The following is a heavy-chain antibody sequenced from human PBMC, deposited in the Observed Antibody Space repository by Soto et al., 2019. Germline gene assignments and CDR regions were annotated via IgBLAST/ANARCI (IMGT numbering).Heavy chain of an antibody. Sequence: EVQLLESGGGFIHPGGSLRLSCAASGFSFSSFAMNWVRQAPGKGLEWVSIISGSADSTFYADSVKGRFTISRDNSESTLYLQSNSLRAEDTAVYYCAKTRGAMIYAISVYGMDVWGQGTTVTVSS. CDR1: GFSFSSFA. V-gene: IGHV3-23*01. D-gene: IGHD2-8*01. CDR3: AKTRGAMIYAISVYGMDV. J-gene: IGHJ6*02. CDR2: ISGSADST.